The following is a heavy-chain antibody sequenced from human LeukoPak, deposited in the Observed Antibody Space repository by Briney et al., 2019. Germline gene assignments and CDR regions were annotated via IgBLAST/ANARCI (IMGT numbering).Heavy chain of an antibody. J-gene: IGHJ4*02. CDR1: GFTFSTYW. Sequence: GGSLRLSCAASGFTFSTYWMHWVRQAPGKGLEWVANIKQDGSEKYYVDSVKGRFTISRDNAKNSLYLQMNSLRAEDTAVYYCARDLPKRGYYYGFDYWGQGTLVTVSS. V-gene: IGHV3-7*01. CDR3: ARDLPKRGYYYGFDY. D-gene: IGHD3-22*01. CDR2: IKQDGSEK.